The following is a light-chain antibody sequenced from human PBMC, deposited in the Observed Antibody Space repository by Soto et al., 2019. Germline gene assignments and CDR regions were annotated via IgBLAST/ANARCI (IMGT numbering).Light chain of an antibody. CDR3: QQHSITPIT. J-gene: IGKJ5*01. V-gene: IGKV4-1*01. Sequence: DIVMTQSPDSLAVSLGERATIHCKSSQSVLYSAKNKNFLTWYQQKPGQPPKLLIYWASTRESGVPDRFTGSGSGTDFTLTINSLQAEDVAVYYCQQHSITPITFGQGTRLEIK. CDR2: WAS. CDR1: QSVLYSAKNKNF.